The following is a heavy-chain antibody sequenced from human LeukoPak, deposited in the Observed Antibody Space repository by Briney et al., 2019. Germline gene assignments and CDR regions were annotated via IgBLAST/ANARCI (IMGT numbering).Heavy chain of an antibody. CDR1: GGSFSGYY. CDR2: IYTSGST. Sequence: SETLSLTCAVYGGSFSGYYWSWIRQPAGKGLEWIGRIYTSGSTNYNPSLKSRVTMSVDTSKNQFSLKLSSVTAADTAVYYCARSSQVGATFHYGMDVWGQGTTVTVSS. D-gene: IGHD1-26*01. CDR3: ARSSQVGATFHYGMDV. V-gene: IGHV4-59*10. J-gene: IGHJ6*02.